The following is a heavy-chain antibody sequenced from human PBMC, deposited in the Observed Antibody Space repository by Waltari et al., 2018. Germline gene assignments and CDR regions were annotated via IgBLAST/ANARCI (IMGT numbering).Heavy chain of an antibody. V-gene: IGHV1-8*01. J-gene: IGHJ4*02. D-gene: IGHD6-6*01. CDR2: MNPNSGNT. CDR3: ARGKKGFIAARPREYYFDY. Sequence: QVQLVQSGAEVKKPGASVKVSCKASGYTFTSYDINWVRQATGQGLEWMGWMNPNSGNTGYAQKFQGRVTMTMNTSISTAYMELSSLRSEDTAVYYCARGKKGFIAARPREYYFDYWGQGTLVTVSS. CDR1: GYTFTSYD.